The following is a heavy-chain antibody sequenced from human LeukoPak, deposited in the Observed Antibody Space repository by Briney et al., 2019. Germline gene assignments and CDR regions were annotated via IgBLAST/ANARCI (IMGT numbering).Heavy chain of an antibody. CDR2: ISSSSSYI. Sequence: GGSLRLSCAASGFTFSSYSMNWVRQAPGKGLEWVSSISSSSSYIYYADSVKGRFTISRDNAKNSLYLRMNSLRAEDTAVYYCARGLPYSSSPNWFDPWGQGTLVTVSS. V-gene: IGHV3-21*01. D-gene: IGHD6-13*01. J-gene: IGHJ5*02. CDR1: GFTFSSYS. CDR3: ARGLPYSSSPNWFDP.